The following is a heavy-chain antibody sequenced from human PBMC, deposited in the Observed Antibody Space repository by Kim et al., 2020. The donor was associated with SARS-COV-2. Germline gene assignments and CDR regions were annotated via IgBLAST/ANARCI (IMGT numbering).Heavy chain of an antibody. CDR3: ASTDDERAFEY. V-gene: IGHV4-59*11. Sequence: SETLSLTCAISGGSLSFHYWSWVRQPPGGRLEWIGYIYYTGDATYNPSLKSRVTISMDTSKKQFSLNLTSVTAADTAVYYCASTDDERAFEYWGQGILVT. J-gene: IGHJ4*02. CDR1: GGSLSFHY. D-gene: IGHD3-3*01. CDR2: IYYTGDA.